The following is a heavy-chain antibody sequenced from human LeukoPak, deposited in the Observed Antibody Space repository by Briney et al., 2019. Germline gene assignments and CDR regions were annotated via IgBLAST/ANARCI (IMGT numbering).Heavy chain of an antibody. J-gene: IGHJ4*02. CDR2: IRSKAYGGTT. D-gene: IGHD3-22*01. V-gene: IGHV3-49*04. CDR1: GFTFGDYA. CDR3: TRGVPNYYDSRGYYHYFDY. Sequence: GVLRLSCTASGFTFGDYAMSWVRQAPGKGLEWVGFIRSKAYGGTTEYAASVKGRFTISRDDSKSIAYLQMNSLKTEDTAVYYCTRGVPNYYDSRGYYHYFDYWGQGTLVTVSS.